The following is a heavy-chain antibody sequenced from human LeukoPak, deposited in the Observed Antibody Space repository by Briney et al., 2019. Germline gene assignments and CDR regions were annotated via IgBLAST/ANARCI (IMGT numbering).Heavy chain of an antibody. D-gene: IGHD1-1*01. Sequence: ASVKVSCKASGYTLTNNGITWVRQAPGQGPEWMGWISANNAKTTYAQMLQGRVTMTTDTSTSTAYMELRSLRSDDTAVYYCASVLWSAGRSFDYWGQGTLVTVSS. CDR2: ISANNAKT. CDR1: GYTLTNNG. CDR3: ASVLWSAGRSFDY. V-gene: IGHV1-18*01. J-gene: IGHJ4*02.